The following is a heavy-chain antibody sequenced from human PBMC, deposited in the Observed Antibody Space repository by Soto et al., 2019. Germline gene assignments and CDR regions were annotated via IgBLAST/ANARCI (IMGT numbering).Heavy chain of an antibody. CDR3: ERNPSGSAFHY. CDR2: IYYSGTT. Sequence: PSETLSLTCTVSGGSISSSSHYWGWIRQPPGKGLEWIGSIYYSGTTYYNPSLESRVTLSVDTSKNRFSLKLSSVTAADTAVYFCERNPSGSAFHYWGRGALVTVSS. J-gene: IGHJ4*02. CDR1: GGSISSSSHY. V-gene: IGHV4-39*01. D-gene: IGHD1-26*01.